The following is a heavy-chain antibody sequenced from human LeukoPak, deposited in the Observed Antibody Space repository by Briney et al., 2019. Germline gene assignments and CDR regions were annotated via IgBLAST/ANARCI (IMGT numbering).Heavy chain of an antibody. CDR2: IWYDGSNK. CDR1: GFTFSSYG. V-gene: IGHV3-33*01. D-gene: IGHD3-16*01. CDR3: ARGGGLDV. Sequence: GGSLRLSCAASGFTFSSYGMHWVRQAPGKGLEWVAVIWYDGSNKYSADSVKGRFTISRDNSKNTLYLQMNSLRAEDTAVYFCARGGGLDVWGQGATVTVSS. J-gene: IGHJ6*02.